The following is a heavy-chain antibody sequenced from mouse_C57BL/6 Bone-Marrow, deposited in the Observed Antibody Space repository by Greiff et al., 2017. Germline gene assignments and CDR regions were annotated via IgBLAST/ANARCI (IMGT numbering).Heavy chain of an antibody. D-gene: IGHD1-1*01. V-gene: IGHV5-17*01. J-gene: IGHJ1*03. CDR1: GFTFSDYG. Sequence: EVMLVESGGGLVKPGGSLKLSCAASGFTFSDYGMHWVRQAPEKGLEWVAYISSGSSTIYYADTVKGRFTISRDNAKNTLFLQMTSLRSEDTAMYYRARWEVEGNWYFDVWGTGTTVTVSS. CDR2: ISSGSSTI. CDR3: ARWEVEGNWYFDV.